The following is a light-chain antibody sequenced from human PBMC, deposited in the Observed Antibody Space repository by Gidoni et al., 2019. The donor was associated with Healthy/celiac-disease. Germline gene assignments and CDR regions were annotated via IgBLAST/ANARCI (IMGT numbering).Light chain of an antibody. Sequence: QSALTQPASVSGSPGQSITIPCTGTSSDVGGYNYVSWYQQHPGKAPKLMIYDVSNRPPGVSNRFSGSKSGNTASLTISGLQAEDEADYYCSSYTSSSTPWVFGGGTKLTV. CDR2: DVS. V-gene: IGLV2-14*03. CDR1: SSDVGGYNY. CDR3: SSYTSSSTPWV. J-gene: IGLJ3*02.